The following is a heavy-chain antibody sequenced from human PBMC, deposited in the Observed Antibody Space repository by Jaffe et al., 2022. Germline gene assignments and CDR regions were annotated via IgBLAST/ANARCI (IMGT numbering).Heavy chain of an antibody. J-gene: IGHJ4*02. CDR1: GFAFSSYE. D-gene: IGHD3-3*01. Sequence: EVQLMESGGGLIQPGGSLRLSCAASGFAFSSYEMNWVRQAPGKGLEWISYIGTSGSTIFYADSVKGRFTVSRDNAKDSLYLQMNSLRSEDTAVYYCARVGSWRYFDYWGQGTLVTVSS. CDR2: IGTSGSTI. CDR3: ARVGSWRYFDY. V-gene: IGHV3-48*03.